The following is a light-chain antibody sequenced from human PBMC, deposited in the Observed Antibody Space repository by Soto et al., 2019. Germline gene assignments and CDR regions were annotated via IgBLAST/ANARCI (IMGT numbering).Light chain of an antibody. CDR3: QQFNNYLIT. CDR2: DAS. Sequence: AIQLTQSPSSLSASVGDRVTITCRASQGISRSLAWWQQKPGKAPKLLIFDASSLESGVPSRFSGSGSGTDFTLTISSLQPEDFATYYCQQFNNYLITFGQGTRLEIK. V-gene: IGKV1D-13*01. CDR1: QGISRS. J-gene: IGKJ5*01.